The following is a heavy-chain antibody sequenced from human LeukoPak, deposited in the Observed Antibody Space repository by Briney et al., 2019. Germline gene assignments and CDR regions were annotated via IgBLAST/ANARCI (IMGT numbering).Heavy chain of an antibody. CDR1: GYTFTGYY. V-gene: IGHV1-2*02. CDR3: ARDTAAAGTSDAFDI. CDR2: INPNSGGT. Sequence: ASVKVSCKASGYTFTGYYMHWVRQAPGQGLEWMGWINPNSGGTNYAQKFQGRVTMTRDTSISTAYMELSRLRSDDAAVYYCARDTAAAGTSDAFDIWGQGTMVTVSS. J-gene: IGHJ3*02. D-gene: IGHD6-13*01.